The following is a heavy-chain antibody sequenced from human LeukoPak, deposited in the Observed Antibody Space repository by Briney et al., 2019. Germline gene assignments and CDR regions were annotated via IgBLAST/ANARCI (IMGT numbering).Heavy chain of an antibody. CDR1: GYTFTDYY. D-gene: IGHD2-2*02. Sequence: ASVKVSCKASGYTFTDYYIHRVRQAPGQGLEWMGWINPKRGATTYAQKFQGRVAMTRDTSINAAYMELSSLRSDDTALYYCARSPIAVVPAAIMSLRAPSDYWGQGTLVSVSS. CDR2: INPKRGAT. J-gene: IGHJ4*02. V-gene: IGHV1-2*02. CDR3: ARSPIAVVPAAIMSLRAPSDY.